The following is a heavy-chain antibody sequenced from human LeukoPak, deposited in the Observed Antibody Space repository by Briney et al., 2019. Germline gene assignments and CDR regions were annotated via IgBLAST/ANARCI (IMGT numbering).Heavy chain of an antibody. CDR1: GYTFTTFA. J-gene: IGHJ4*02. D-gene: IGHD4-17*01. CDR2: INAGNGNT. V-gene: IGHV1-3*01. Sequence: ASVKVSCKASGYTFTTFAIHWVRQVPGQSLEWMGWINAGNGNTKYSQNFQGRVTITRDTSASTAYMELNRLTSDDTAVYYCARGSGYGDSPGLHWGQGTLVTVSS. CDR3: ARGSGYGDSPGLH.